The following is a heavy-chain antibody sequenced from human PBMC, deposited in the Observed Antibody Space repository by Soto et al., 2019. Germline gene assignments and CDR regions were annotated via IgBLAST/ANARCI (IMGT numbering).Heavy chain of an antibody. D-gene: IGHD3-3*02. J-gene: IGHJ6*02. Sequence: SETLSLTCSVPGGAISSYYWSWVRQPAGKGLEWIGRVFSSGSTNYNASLKSRVTMSIDTSKNEVSLTLRSVTAADTAVYYCARVAFSYFGMDVWGPGTTVTVS. CDR2: VFSSGST. V-gene: IGHV4-4*07. CDR1: GGAISSYY. CDR3: ARVAFSYFGMDV.